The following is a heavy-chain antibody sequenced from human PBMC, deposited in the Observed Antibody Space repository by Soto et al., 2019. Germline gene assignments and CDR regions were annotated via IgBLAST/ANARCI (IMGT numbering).Heavy chain of an antibody. D-gene: IGHD4-17*01. J-gene: IGHJ1*01. Sequence: GGSLRLSCAAAGLTFSKYWMHWVRQAPGKGPVWVSYISSEGTTTDYADSVKGRFTISRDNAKNTLYLQMDSLRVEDTAVYYWARDDHGTFQHWGQGTLVTVPS. CDR3: ARDDHGTFQH. V-gene: IGHV3-74*01. CDR2: ISSEGTTT. CDR1: GLTFSKYW.